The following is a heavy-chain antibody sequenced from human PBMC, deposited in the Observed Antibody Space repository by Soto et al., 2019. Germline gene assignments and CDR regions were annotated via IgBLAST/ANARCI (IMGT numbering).Heavy chain of an antibody. CDR1: GYTFTSYY. D-gene: IGHD1-26*01. CDR2: INPSGGST. V-gene: IGHV1-46*01. CDR3: AGVEGWELPFDY. J-gene: IGHJ4*02. Sequence: ASVKVSCKASGYTFTSYYMHWVRQAPGQGLEWMGIINPSGGSTSYAQKFQGRVTMTRDTSTSTVYMELSSLRSEDTAVYYCAGVEGWELPFDYWGQRTLVTVSS.